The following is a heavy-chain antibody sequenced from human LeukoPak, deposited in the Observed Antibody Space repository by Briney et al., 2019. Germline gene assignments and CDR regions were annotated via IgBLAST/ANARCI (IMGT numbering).Heavy chain of an antibody. Sequence: ASVKVSCKVSGYTLTELSMHWVRQAPGKGLEWMGGFDPEDGETIYAQKFQGRVTMTADTSTDTAYMELSSLRSEDTAVYYCATFNSDYWGQGTLVTVSS. J-gene: IGHJ4*02. V-gene: IGHV1-24*01. CDR3: ATFNSDY. CDR2: FDPEDGET. CDR1: GYTLTELS.